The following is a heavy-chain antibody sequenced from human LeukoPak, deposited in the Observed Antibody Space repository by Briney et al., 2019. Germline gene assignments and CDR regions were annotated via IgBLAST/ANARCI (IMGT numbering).Heavy chain of an antibody. CDR2: IYYSGST. CDR1: GGSISSSSYY. Sequence: SETLSLTCTVSGGSISSSSYYWGWIRQPPGKGLEWIGSIYYSGSTYYNPSLKRRVTISVDTSKNQFSLKLSSVTAADTAVYYCCVENPWELLAYWGQGTLVTVSS. J-gene: IGHJ4*02. CDR3: CVENPWELLAY. D-gene: IGHD1-26*01. V-gene: IGHV4-39*03.